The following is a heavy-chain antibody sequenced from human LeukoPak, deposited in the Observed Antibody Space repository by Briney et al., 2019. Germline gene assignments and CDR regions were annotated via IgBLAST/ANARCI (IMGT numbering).Heavy chain of an antibody. V-gene: IGHV3-30*04. D-gene: IGHD4-17*01. CDR2: ISCDGSNK. CDR1: GFTFSSYA. CDR3: ARDLVDGYGDYEGHRRVFAY. Sequence: PGRSLRLACAASGFTFSSYAMHWVRQAPGNGLEWVAVISCDGSNKYYADYVDGRFTGSRDNSKNTLYLQMNSLRAEDTAVYYCARDLVDGYGDYEGHRRVFAYWGQGTLVTVSS. J-gene: IGHJ4*02.